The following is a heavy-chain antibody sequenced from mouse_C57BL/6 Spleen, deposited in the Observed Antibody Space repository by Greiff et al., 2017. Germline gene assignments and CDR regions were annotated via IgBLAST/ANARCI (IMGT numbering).Heavy chain of an antibody. CDR3: ANHYYYGSSYGY. V-gene: IGHV1-50*01. CDR2: IDPSASYT. J-gene: IGHJ2*01. CDR1: GYTFPSYW. Sequence: QVQLQQPGAELVKPGASVKLSCKASGYTFPSYWMQWVQQRPGQGLEWIGEIDPSASYTNYNQTFKGKATLTVDTSSSTAYMQLSSLTSEDSAVYYCANHYYYGSSYGYWGQGTTLTVSA. D-gene: IGHD1-1*01.